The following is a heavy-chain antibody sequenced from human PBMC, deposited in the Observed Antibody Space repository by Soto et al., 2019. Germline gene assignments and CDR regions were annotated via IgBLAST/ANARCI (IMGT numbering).Heavy chain of an antibody. V-gene: IGHV4-34*09. J-gene: IGHJ6*02. CDR3: ARTKGYCSSTSCPRGYYGMDV. CDR1: GGSFSGYY. Sequence: SETLSLTCAVYGGSFSGYYWSWIRQPPGKGLEWIGYICYSGSTYYNPSLKSRVTISVDTSKNQFSLKLSSVTAADTAVYYCARTKGYCSSTSCPRGYYGMDVWGQGTTVTVSS. D-gene: IGHD2-2*01. CDR2: ICYSGST.